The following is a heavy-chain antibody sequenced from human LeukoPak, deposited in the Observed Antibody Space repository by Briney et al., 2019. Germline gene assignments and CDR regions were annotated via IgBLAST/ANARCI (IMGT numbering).Heavy chain of an antibody. J-gene: IGHJ4*02. CDR2: ITHRGNT. Sequence: GSLRLSCAASGFIFGDYNMNWVRQPPGKGLEWIGEITHRGNTHYNPSLKGRVTVSGDTSKNQFSLKLDSVTGADTAVYYCARGTPLTGWSVPPSDYWGQGTLVTVSA. CDR1: GFIFGDYN. CDR3: ARGTPLTGWSVPPSDY. D-gene: IGHD2-15*01. V-gene: IGHV4-34*01.